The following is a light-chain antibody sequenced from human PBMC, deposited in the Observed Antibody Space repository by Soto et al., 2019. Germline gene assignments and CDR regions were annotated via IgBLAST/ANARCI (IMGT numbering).Light chain of an antibody. CDR2: TNN. Sequence: QSVLTQPPSASGTPGQGVTISCSGSSSNIGSHPVNWYQQLPGTAPKLLIYTNNQRTSGVPDRFSDSKSGTSASLAISGLQSEDEVDNYYAAWDDRLNGPVFGGGTKLTVL. V-gene: IGLV1-44*01. CDR3: AAWDDRLNGPV. J-gene: IGLJ2*01. CDR1: SSNIGSHP.